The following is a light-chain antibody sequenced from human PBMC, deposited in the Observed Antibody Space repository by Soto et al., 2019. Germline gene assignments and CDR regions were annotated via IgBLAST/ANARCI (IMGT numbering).Light chain of an antibody. J-gene: IGLJ2*01. CDR3: ASFTRSVTVV. Sequence: QSVLTQPASVSGSPGQSITISCAGTSSDVGGYNYVSWYQQHPGKVPRLIICDVNKRPSGVSDRFSGSKSVNTASLTISGLQAEDEADYYCASFTRSVTVVFGGGTKLTVL. CDR1: SSDVGGYNY. V-gene: IGLV2-14*03. CDR2: DVN.